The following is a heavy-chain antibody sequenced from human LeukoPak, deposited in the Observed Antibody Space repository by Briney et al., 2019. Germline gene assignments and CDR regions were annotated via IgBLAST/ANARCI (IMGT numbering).Heavy chain of an antibody. CDR1: GYTFTGYY. V-gene: IGHV1-2*02. CDR2: INPHSGDT. Sequence: ASVKVSCKASGYTFTGYYIHWVRQAPGQGLEWMGWINPHSGDTNYAQSFQGRVTMTRGTSISTVYMDLSRLRSDDTAVYYCAKDRGPQWWGSFDYWGQGTLVTVSS. D-gene: IGHD3-16*01. J-gene: IGHJ4*02. CDR3: AKDRGPQWWGSFDY.